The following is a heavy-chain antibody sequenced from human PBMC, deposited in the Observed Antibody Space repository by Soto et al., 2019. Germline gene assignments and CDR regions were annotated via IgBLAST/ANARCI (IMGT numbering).Heavy chain of an antibody. V-gene: IGHV1-2*04. CDR2: INPNSGGT. D-gene: IGHD6-6*01. CDR3: ARVAPLWGAARPYGMDV. CDR1: GYTFTGYY. J-gene: IGHJ6*02. Sequence: ASVKVSCKASGYTFTGYYMHWVRQAPGQGLEWMGWINPNSGGTNYAQKFQGWVTMTRDTSISTAYMELSRLRSDDTAVYYCARVAPLWGAARPYGMDVWGQGTTVTVSS.